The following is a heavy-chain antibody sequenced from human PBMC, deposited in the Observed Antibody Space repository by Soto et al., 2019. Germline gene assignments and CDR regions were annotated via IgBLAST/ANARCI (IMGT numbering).Heavy chain of an antibody. D-gene: IGHD6-13*01. CDR1: GFTFSSYA. Sequence: PGGSLRLSCAASGFTFSSYAMSWVRQAPGKGLEWVSAISGSGGSTYYADSVKGRFTISRDNSKNTLYLQMNSLRAEDTAVYYCAKDQLGNHYYYGMDVWGQGTSVTVSS. J-gene: IGHJ6*02. V-gene: IGHV3-23*01. CDR2: ISGSGGST. CDR3: AKDQLGNHYYYGMDV.